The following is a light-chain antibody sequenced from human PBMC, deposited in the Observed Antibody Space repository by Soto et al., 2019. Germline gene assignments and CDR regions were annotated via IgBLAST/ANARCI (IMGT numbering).Light chain of an antibody. V-gene: IGKV3-15*01. CDR3: QQFNNWPRT. CDR2: GAS. J-gene: IGKJ1*01. CDR1: QSVSNN. Sequence: DIVMTQSPATLSVSPGERATLSCRVSQSVSNNLAWYQQKPGQAPRLLIYGASTRATGIPARFSGGGSGTEFTLTISSLQSEDFAVYYCQQFNNWPRTFGQGTKVEIK.